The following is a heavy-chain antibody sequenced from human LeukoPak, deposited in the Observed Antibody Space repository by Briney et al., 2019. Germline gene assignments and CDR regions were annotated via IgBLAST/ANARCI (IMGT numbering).Heavy chain of an antibody. CDR2: ISGGGTT. CDR1: GFTFTAYG. J-gene: IGHJ5*02. D-gene: IGHD5-12*01. Sequence: PGGSLRLSCAVSGFTFTAYGMSWVRQAPGKGLEWVATISGGGTTYYTASMKGRLNISRDNSKHTVDLQLNRLRADDTATYYCVKGGGGYDVLDHWGQGNLVTVSS. CDR3: VKGGGGYDVLDH. V-gene: IGHV3-23*01.